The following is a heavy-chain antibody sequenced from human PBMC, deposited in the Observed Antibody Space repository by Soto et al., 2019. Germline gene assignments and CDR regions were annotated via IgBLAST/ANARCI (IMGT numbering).Heavy chain of an antibody. J-gene: IGHJ4*01. V-gene: IGHV3-30*03. CDR3: ARAGGLLLDC. D-gene: IGHD2-15*01. CDR1: GFTFSSYG. CDR2: ISYDGSNK. Sequence: QVQLVESGGGVVQPGRSLRLSCAASGFTFSSYGMHWVRQAPGKGLEWVAVISYDGSNKYYADSVKGRFTISRDNSKKTLYLPMTSLSAKDTAVYYGARAGGLLLDCWGHGTLVTVSS.